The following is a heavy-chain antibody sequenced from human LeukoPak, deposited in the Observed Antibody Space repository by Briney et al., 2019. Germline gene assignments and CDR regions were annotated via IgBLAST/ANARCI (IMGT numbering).Heavy chain of an antibody. CDR1: GYTLTELS. J-gene: IGHJ5*02. D-gene: IGHD2-2*01. Sequence: VASVKVSCKVSGYTLTELSMHWVRQAPGKGLEWMGGFDPEDGETIYAQKFQGRVTMTEDTSTDTAYMELSSLRSEDTAVYYCAIHCSSTSCYHNLWGQGTLVTVSS. V-gene: IGHV1-24*01. CDR3: AIHCSSTSCYHNL. CDR2: FDPEDGET.